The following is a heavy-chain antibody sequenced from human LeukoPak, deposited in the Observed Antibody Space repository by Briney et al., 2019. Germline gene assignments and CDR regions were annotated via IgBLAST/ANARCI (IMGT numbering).Heavy chain of an antibody. V-gene: IGHV1-69*13. CDR2: IIPIFGTA. Sequence: SVKVSCTASGGTFSSYAISWVRQAPGQGLEWMGGIIPIFGTANYAQKFQGRVTITADESTSTAYMELSSLRSEDTAVYYCARSAPTDDAFDIWGQGTMVTVSS. CDR1: GGTFSSYA. CDR3: ARSAPTDDAFDI. J-gene: IGHJ3*02.